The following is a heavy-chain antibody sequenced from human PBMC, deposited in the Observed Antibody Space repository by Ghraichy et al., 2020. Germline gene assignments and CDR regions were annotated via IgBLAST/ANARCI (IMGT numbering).Heavy chain of an antibody. CDR2: IYYSGNT. J-gene: IGHJ4*02. D-gene: IGHD4/OR15-4a*01. V-gene: IGHV4-59*12. Sequence: SETLSLTCTLSGGSISNYWWSWIRQPPGKGLEWIGYIYYSGNTNSNPSLTSRVTLSLDTSKNQFSLKLSSVTAADTAVYYCARRARTMVYFDYWGQGTLVTVS. CDR3: ARRARTMVYFDY. CDR1: GGSISNYW.